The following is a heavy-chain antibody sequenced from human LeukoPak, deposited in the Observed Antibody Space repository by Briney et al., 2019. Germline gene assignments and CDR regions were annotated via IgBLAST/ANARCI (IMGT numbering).Heavy chain of an antibody. CDR2: ISGSGGST. D-gene: IGHD6-13*01. V-gene: IGHV3-23*01. CDR3: ASPDPYSSSWYYFDY. CDR1: GFTFSSYA. J-gene: IGHJ4*02. Sequence: PGGSLRLSCAASGFTFSSYAMSWVRQAPGKGLEWVSAISGSGGSTYYADSVKGRFTISRDNSKNTLYLQMNSLRAEDTAVYYCASPDPYSSSWYYFDYWGQGTLVTVSS.